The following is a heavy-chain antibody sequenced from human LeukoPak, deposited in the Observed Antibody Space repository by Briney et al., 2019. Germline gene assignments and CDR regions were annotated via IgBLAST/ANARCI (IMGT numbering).Heavy chain of an antibody. V-gene: IGHV4-59*01. CDR1: GGSISSYH. D-gene: IGHD3-22*01. J-gene: IGHJ4*02. CDR2: MYNTGST. CDR3: ARGRNTMIVVV. Sequence: SETLSLTCTVSGGSISSYHWTWMRQAPGKGLEWIGYMYNTGSTNYNPSLKSRVTISVDTSKNQFSLKLSSVTAADTAVYYCARGRNTMIVVVWGQGTLVTVSS.